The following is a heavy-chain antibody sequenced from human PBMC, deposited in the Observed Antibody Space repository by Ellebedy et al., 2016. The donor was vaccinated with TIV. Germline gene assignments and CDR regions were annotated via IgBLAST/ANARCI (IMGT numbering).Heavy chain of an antibody. CDR3: ARGWSGSSWYYCDF. CDR2: IFYSGSS. D-gene: IGHD2-2*01. CDR1: GGSVISTRYY. V-gene: IGHV4-39*06. Sequence: MPSETLSLTCSVSGGSVISTRYYWAWVRKPPGTGLERLGSIFYSGSSYDNPSLQSRVTLSADPSKNQFTLKLSSVTAADTAVYYCARGWSGSSWYYCDFWGQGARVTVSS. J-gene: IGHJ4*02.